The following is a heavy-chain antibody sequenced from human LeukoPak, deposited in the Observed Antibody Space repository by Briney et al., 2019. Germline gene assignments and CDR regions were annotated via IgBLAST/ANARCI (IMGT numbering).Heavy chain of an antibody. CDR3: AKDRSDYVWGSQTPLCNY. V-gene: IGHV4-38-2*02. J-gene: IGHJ4*02. CDR1: GYSISSGYY. D-gene: IGHD3-16*01. CDR2: IYHSGST. Sequence: SETLSLTCTVSGYSISSGYYWGWIRQPPGKGLEWIGSIYHSGSTYYNPSLKSRVTISVDTSKNQFSLKLSSVTAADTAVYYCAKDRSDYVWGSQTPLCNYWGQGTLVTVSS.